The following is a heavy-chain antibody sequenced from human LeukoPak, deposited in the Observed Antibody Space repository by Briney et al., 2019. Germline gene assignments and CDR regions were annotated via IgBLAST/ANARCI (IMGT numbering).Heavy chain of an antibody. Sequence: PSETLSLTCTVSGGSVSSGNYYWSRIRQPPGKGLEWIGYMYYSGSTNYNPSLESRVTMSVDTSKNHFSLNLNSVTAADTAVYYCARSGASSTWSLDYWGQGTLVTVSS. V-gene: IGHV4-61*01. CDR3: ARSGASSTWSLDY. CDR2: MYYSGST. D-gene: IGHD6-13*01. J-gene: IGHJ4*02. CDR1: GGSVSSGNYY.